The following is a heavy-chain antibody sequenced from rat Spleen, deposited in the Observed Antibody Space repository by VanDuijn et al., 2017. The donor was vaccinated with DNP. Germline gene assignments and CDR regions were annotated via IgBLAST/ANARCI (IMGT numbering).Heavy chain of an antibody. CDR1: GLTFSNAD. D-gene: IGHD1-4*01. V-gene: IGHV5-25*01. CDR2: ISSSGDKT. Sequence: EVQLVESGGGLVQPGGSMKLSCGASGLTFSNADMAWVRQAPTRGLEWVASISSSGDKTYYRDSVKGRFTISRQNTISTLYLQMDSLRSEDTATYYGAIDLQTGRAWGQGTSVTVSS. CDR3: AIDLQTGRA. J-gene: IGHJ4*01.